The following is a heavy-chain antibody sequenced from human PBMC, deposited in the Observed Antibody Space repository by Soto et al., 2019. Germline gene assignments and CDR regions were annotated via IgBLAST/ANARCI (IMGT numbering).Heavy chain of an antibody. Sequence: QVQVVESGGGLVKPGGSLRLSCAASRFIFSDYYMSWIRQAPGKGLEWVSYMDSSGTTIYYADSVKGRFTISGDNAKNSVYRQMNSLSAEDTAVYYCASVAISAAVGLPGMDVWDKGTTVTVSS. V-gene: IGHV3-11*01. J-gene: IGHJ6*04. D-gene: IGHD5-12*01. CDR3: ASVAISAAVGLPGMDV. CDR1: RFIFSDYY. CDR2: MDSSGTTI.